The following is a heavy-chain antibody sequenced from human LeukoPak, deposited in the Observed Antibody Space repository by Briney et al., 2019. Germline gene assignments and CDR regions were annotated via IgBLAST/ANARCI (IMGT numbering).Heavy chain of an antibody. Sequence: SETLSLTCTVSGGSISSSSYYWGWIRQPPGKGLEWIGSIYYSGSTYYNPSLKSRVTISVDTSKNQFSLKLSSVTAADTAVYYCARIDSSGWEWGQGTLVTVSS. D-gene: IGHD6-19*01. CDR3: ARIDSSGWE. CDR2: IYYSGST. J-gene: IGHJ4*02. CDR1: GGSISSSSYY. V-gene: IGHV4-39*07.